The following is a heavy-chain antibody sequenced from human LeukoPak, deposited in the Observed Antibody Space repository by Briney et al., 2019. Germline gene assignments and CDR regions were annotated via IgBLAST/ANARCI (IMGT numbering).Heavy chain of an antibody. J-gene: IGHJ3*02. V-gene: IGHV4-31*03. CDR3: ARDRGWNYDAFDI. CDR1: GGSVSSSGYY. CDR2: IYYSGST. D-gene: IGHD1-7*01. Sequence: PSETLSLTCTVSGGSVSSSGYYWNWIRQHPGKGLEWIGYIYYSGSTFYNPSLMSRVSISLDMSKNQFSLKLSSVTAADTAVYYCARDRGWNYDAFDIWGQGTMVTVSS.